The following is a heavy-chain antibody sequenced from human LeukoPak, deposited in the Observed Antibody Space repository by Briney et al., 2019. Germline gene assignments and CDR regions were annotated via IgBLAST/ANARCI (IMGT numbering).Heavy chain of an antibody. CDR3: ARDSTIFGVVMYYFDY. Sequence: PGGSLRLSCAASGFTFSSYAMHWVRQAPGKGLEWVAVISYDGSNKYYADSVKGRFTISRDNSKNTLYLQMNSLRAEDTAVYYCARDSTIFGVVMYYFDYWGQGTLVTVSS. CDR1: GFTFSSYA. V-gene: IGHV3-30-3*01. CDR2: ISYDGSNK. J-gene: IGHJ4*02. D-gene: IGHD3-3*01.